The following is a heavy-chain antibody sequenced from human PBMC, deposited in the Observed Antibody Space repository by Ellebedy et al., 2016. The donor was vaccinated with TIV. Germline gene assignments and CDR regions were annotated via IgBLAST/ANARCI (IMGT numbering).Heavy chain of an antibody. J-gene: IGHJ6*02. D-gene: IGHD1-7*01. Sequence: GSLRLXXAVSGASISSSNWWSWVRQPPGKGLEWIGEIYHSGSTHYNPSLKSRVTISVDKSKNQFSLKLSSVTAADTAVYYCARAWGFKLNYFYYGMDVWGQGTTVTVSS. CDR1: GASISSSNW. CDR3: ARAWGFKLNYFYYGMDV. CDR2: IYHSGST. V-gene: IGHV4-4*02.